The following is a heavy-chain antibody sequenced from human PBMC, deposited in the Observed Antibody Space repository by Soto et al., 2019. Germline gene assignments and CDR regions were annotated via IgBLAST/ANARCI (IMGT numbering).Heavy chain of an antibody. CDR3: AKPLAAAGTWYFDY. CDR2: ISYDGSNK. CDR1: GFTFSSYG. V-gene: IGHV3-30*18. J-gene: IGHJ4*02. Sequence: GGSLRLSCAASGFTFSSYGMHWVRQAPGKGLEWVAVISYDGSNKYYADSVKGRFTISRDNSKNTLYLQMNSLRAEDTAVYYCAKPLAAAGTWYFDYWGQGTLVTVSS. D-gene: IGHD6-13*01.